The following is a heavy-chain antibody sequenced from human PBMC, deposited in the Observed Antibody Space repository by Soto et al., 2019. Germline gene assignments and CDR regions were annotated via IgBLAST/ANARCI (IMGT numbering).Heavy chain of an antibody. Sequence: QVQLVQSGAEVKKPGSSVKVSCKASGGTVDNSAFTWVRQAPGRGLEWMGGIIPLSGTVVYEQKFQGRVTMTADKLTTMAYMELSSLRSEDTAIYNWARFDPLGELLGFDPWDQGTLVSGSS. J-gene: IGHJ5*02. CDR3: ARFDPLGELLGFDP. D-gene: IGHD3-16*01. V-gene: IGHV1-69*06. CDR2: IIPLSGTV. CDR1: GGTVDNSA.